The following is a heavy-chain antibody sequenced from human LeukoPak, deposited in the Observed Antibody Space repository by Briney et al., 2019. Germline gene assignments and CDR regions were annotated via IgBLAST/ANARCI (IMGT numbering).Heavy chain of an antibody. Sequence: GGSLRLSCAASGFTFSSYAMSWVRQAPGKGLEWVSAISGSGGSTYYADSVKGRFTISRDNSKNTLYLQMNSLRAEDTVVYYCAKIPRITIFGVVLSSWFDPWGQGTLVTVSS. CDR1: GFTFSSYA. D-gene: IGHD3-3*01. CDR2: ISGSGGST. CDR3: AKIPRITIFGVVLSSWFDP. J-gene: IGHJ5*02. V-gene: IGHV3-23*01.